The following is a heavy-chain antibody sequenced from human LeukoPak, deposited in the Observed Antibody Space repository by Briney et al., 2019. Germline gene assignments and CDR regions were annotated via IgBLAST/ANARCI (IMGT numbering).Heavy chain of an antibody. CDR2: INHSGST. CDR3: ARRTYYYDSSGYTSYWYFDL. CDR1: SGSFSGYY. V-gene: IGHV4-34*01. Sequence: SETLSLTCAVYSGSFSGYYWSWIRQPPGKGLEWIGEINHSGSTNYNPSLKSRVTISVDTSKNQFSLKLSSVTAADTAVYYCARRTYYYDSSGYTSYWYFDLWGRGTLVTVSS. J-gene: IGHJ2*01. D-gene: IGHD3-22*01.